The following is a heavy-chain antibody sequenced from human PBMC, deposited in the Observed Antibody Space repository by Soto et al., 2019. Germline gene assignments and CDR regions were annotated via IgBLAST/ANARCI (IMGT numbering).Heavy chain of an antibody. CDR2: ISGSGAST. CDR1: GFTFSSYA. Sequence: EVQLLESGGGLVQPGGSLRLSCAASGFTFSSYAMSWVRQAPGKGLEWVSSISGSGASTYYADSVRGRFTISRDNSKNTLSLQMNSLRAEDTAVYYCAKDPSRSTVVTSFDYWGQGTLVTVSS. J-gene: IGHJ4*02. V-gene: IGHV3-23*01. D-gene: IGHD4-17*01. CDR3: AKDPSRSTVVTSFDY.